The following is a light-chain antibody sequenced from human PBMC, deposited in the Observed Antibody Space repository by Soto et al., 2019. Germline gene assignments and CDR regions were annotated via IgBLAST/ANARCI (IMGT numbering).Light chain of an antibody. J-gene: IGKJ1*01. V-gene: IGKV1-9*01. CDR2: TAS. CDR3: QQVNGCPPWT. CDR1: QGIRTH. Sequence: DIQLTQSPSFLSASVGDEVTITCRASQGIRTHLAWYQQKPGKAPYLLIYTASTLQSGGPSSFSGGGAGTEFTLTISSLQPEDFATYYCQQVNGCPPWTFGQGTKVEIK.